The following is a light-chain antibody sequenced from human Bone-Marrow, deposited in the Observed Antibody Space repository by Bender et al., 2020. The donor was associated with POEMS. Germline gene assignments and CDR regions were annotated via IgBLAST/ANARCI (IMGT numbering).Light chain of an antibody. CDR2: INN. CDR1: SSNIGTNP. V-gene: IGLV1-44*01. CDR3: AALEDSLNGWV. Sequence: QSVLTQPPSASGTPGQRVTISCSGSSSNIGTNPVNWYQQLPGTAPKLLIYINNQRPSGVPDLFSGSKSGTSASLAISGLQSEDEADYYCAALEDSLNGWVFGGGTKLTVL. J-gene: IGLJ3*02.